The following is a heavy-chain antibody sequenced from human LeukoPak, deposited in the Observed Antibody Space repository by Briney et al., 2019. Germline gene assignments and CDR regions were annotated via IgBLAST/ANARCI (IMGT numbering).Heavy chain of an antibody. CDR1: GFTFSTYA. D-gene: IGHD7-27*01. CDR2: ISTGGGST. V-gene: IGHV3-23*01. CDR3: AKAVGNWGSPDY. J-gene: IGHJ4*02. Sequence: GGSLRLSCAASGFTFSTYAMSWVRQAPGKGLEWVSDISTGGGSTYYADSVKGRFTISRDNSKNMLCLQMNSLRAEDTAVYYCAKAVGNWGSPDYWGQGTLVTVSS.